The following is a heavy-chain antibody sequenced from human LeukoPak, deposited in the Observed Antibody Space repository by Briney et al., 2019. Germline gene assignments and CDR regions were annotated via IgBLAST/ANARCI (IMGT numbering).Heavy chain of an antibody. V-gene: IGHV3-30*02. Sequence: VGSLRLSCAASGFTFSSYGMHWVRQAPGKGLEWVAFIRYDGSNKYYADSVKGRFTISRDNSKNTLYLQMNSLRAEDTAVYYCAKDPRPHYDFWSGYFDYWGQGTLVTVSS. CDR2: IRYDGSNK. J-gene: IGHJ4*02. CDR3: AKDPRPHYDFWSGYFDY. CDR1: GFTFSSYG. D-gene: IGHD3-3*01.